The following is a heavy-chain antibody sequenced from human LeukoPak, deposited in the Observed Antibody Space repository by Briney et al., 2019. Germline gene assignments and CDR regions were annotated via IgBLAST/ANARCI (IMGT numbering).Heavy chain of an antibody. J-gene: IGHJ3*02. CDR1: GFTFSSHD. V-gene: IGHV3-13*01. CDR2: TGTTGDT. D-gene: IGHD6-13*01. Sequence: GGSLRLSCAASGFTFSSHDMHWVRQATGNGLEWVSDTGTTGDTYYSGSVKGRFTISRKNAKTSVYLQINSLRAGDTAGYYCARVGQQRSPGSFDIWGERTMVTVSS. CDR3: ARVGQQRSPGSFDI.